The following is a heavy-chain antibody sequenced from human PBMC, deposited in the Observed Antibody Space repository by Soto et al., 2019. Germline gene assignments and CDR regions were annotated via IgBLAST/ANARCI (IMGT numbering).Heavy chain of an antibody. CDR1: GFTVSSNY. CDR2: IYSGGST. V-gene: IGHV3-66*01. CDR3: ASSGASSGLRIFVN. D-gene: IGHD3-22*01. Sequence: GGSLRLSCAASGFTVSSNYMSWVRQAPGKGLEWVSVIYSGGSTYYADSVKGRFTISRDNSKNTLYLQMNSLRAEDTAVYFCASSGASSGLRIFVNWGQGTLVTVSS. J-gene: IGHJ4*02.